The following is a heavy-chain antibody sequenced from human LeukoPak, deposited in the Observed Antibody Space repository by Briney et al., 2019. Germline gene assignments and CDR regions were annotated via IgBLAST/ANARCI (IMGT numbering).Heavy chain of an antibody. CDR3: ARAMSTFGGVRNYFDS. CDR2: VSISSGTI. J-gene: IGHJ4*02. D-gene: IGHD3-16*01. Sequence: GGSLRLSCAASGFTFSGHNMNWVRQAPGKGLEWISFVSISSGTIYYADSVKGRFRISRDNAKSSLDLEMNSLRAEDTEVYYCARAMSTFGGVRNYFDSWGQGTLVTVSS. CDR1: GFTFSGHN. V-gene: IGHV3-48*04.